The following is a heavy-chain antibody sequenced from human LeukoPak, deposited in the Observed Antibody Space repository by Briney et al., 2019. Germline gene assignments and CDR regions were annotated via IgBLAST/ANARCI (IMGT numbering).Heavy chain of an antibody. CDR3: ARSSSASYDF. D-gene: IGHD2-2*01. J-gene: IGHJ4*02. CDR1: GFTFSSYN. V-gene: IGHV3-48*01. CDR2: ISSSGSTI. Sequence: GGSLRLACAASGFTFSSYNMNWVRQAPGKGLEWVSDISSSGSTIYFADSVKGRFTISRDNAKNSLYLQMNSLRGEDTAVYYCARSSSASYDFWGQGTLVTVSS.